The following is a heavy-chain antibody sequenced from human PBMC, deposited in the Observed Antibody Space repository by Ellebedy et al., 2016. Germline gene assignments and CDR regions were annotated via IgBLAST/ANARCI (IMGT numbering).Heavy chain of an antibody. CDR1: GGSISSYY. CDR3: ARTGARAADAFDI. CDR2: IYYSGST. Sequence: SETLSLXXTVSGGSISSYYWSWIRQPPGKGLEWIGYIYYSGSTNYNPSLKSRVTISVDTSKNQFSLKMSSVTAADTAVYYCARTGARAADAFDIWGQGTMVTVSS. D-gene: IGHD1-26*01. J-gene: IGHJ3*02. V-gene: IGHV4-59*01.